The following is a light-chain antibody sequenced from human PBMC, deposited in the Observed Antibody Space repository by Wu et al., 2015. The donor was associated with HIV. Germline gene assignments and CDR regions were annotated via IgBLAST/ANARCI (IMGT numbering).Light chain of an antibody. V-gene: IGKV3-20*01. CDR3: HQYGPAPRM. CDR1: QTINSNH. CDR2: GAS. J-gene: IGKJ1*01. Sequence: EIVLTQSPGTLSLSPGERATLSCRASQTINSNHLSRYQHKPGQAPRLLIYGASTRASGVADRFSGSGSGTDFTLTISRLEPEDFAVYFCHQYGPAPRMFGPGTKLDIK.